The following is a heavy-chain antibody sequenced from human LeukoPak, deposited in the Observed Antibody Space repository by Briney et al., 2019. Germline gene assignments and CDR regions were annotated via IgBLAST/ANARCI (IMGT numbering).Heavy chain of an antibody. CDR1: GFTVSDNH. CDR2: IYSGGNT. V-gene: IGHV3-66*01. Sequence: PGGSLRLSCAVSGFTVSDNHMTWVRQAPGKRLEWVSTIYSGGNTFYADSVKGRFTISRDNSKNTLYFQMNSLRVEDTAVYYCATGRDAYKSGCWGQGTLVTVSS. J-gene: IGHJ4*02. CDR3: ATGRDAYKSGC. D-gene: IGHD5-24*01.